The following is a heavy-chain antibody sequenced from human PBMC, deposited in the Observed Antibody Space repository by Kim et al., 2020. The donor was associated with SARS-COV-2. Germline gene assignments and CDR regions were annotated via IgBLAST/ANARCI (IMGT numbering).Heavy chain of an antibody. CDR3: ASGPAYCSRTSCYLWFDP. CDR1: GYTFTSYA. V-gene: IGHV7-4-1*02. Sequence: ASVKVSCKASGYTFTSYAMNWVRQAPGQGLEWMGWINTNTGNPTYAQGFTGRFVFSLDTSVSTAYLQISSLKAEDTAMYYCASGPAYCSRTSCYLWFDPWRQGTLGTVSS. D-gene: IGHD2-2*01. CDR2: INTNTGNP. J-gene: IGHJ5*02.